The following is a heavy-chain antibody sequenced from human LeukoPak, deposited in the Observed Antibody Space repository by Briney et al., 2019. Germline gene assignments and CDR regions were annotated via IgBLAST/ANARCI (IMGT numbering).Heavy chain of an antibody. D-gene: IGHD2-2*02. J-gene: IGHJ5*02. CDR2: IYPGDSDT. Sequence: GESLKISCKGSGYSFTSYWIGWVRQMPGKGLEGMGIIYPGDSDTRYSPSFQGQVTISADKSISTAYLQWSSLKASDTAMYYCARRDCSSTSCYTGWFDPWGQGTLVTVSS. CDR1: GYSFTSYW. CDR3: ARRDCSSTSCYTGWFDP. V-gene: IGHV5-51*01.